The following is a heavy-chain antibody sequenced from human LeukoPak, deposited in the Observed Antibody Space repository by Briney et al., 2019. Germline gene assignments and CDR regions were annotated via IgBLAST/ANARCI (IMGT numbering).Heavy chain of an antibody. CDR2: INHSGST. Sequence: SETLSLTCAVYGGSFSGYYWSWIRQPPGKGLEWIGEINHSGSTNYNPSLKSRVTISVDTSKNQFSLKLSSVTAADTAVYYCARRGYSYGLAFFDNWGQGTLVTVSS. CDR3: ARRGYSYGLAFFDN. CDR1: GGSFSGYY. V-gene: IGHV4-34*01. J-gene: IGHJ4*02. D-gene: IGHD5-18*01.